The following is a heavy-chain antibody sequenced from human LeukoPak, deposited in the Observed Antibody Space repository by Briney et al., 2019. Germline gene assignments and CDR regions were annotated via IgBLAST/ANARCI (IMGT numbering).Heavy chain of an antibody. J-gene: IGHJ4*02. CDR3: AALYDSSGYEDY. CDR2: IVVCSGNT. Sequence: GTSVKVSCKASGFTFTSSAMQWVRQARGQRLEGIGWIVVCSGNTNYAQKFRERVTITRDMSTSTAYMELSSLRSEDTAVYYCAALYDSSGYEDYWGQGTLVTVSS. V-gene: IGHV1-58*02. D-gene: IGHD3-22*01. CDR1: GFTFTSSA.